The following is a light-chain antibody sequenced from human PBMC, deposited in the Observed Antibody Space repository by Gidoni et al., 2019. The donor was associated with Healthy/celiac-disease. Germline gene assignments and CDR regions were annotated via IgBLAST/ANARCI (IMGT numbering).Light chain of an antibody. CDR2: AAS. CDR3: QQLNSYLT. V-gene: IGKV1-9*01. Sequence: IQLTPSPSSLSASVGDRVTITCRASQGISSYLAWYQQKPGKAPKLLIYAASTFQSGVPSRFSGSGSGTDFTLTISSLQPEDFATYYCQQLNSYLTFGPGTKVDIK. CDR1: QGISSY. J-gene: IGKJ3*01.